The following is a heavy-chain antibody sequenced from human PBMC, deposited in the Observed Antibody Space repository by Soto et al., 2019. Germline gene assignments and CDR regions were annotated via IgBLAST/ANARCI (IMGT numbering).Heavy chain of an antibody. CDR1: GYTFTSYA. CDR2: INAGNGNT. D-gene: IGHD2-2*01. V-gene: IGHV1-3*01. J-gene: IGHJ6*02. Sequence: ASVKVSCKASGYTFTSYAMHWVRQAPGQRLEWMGWINAGNGNTKYSQKFQGRVTITRDTSASTAYMELSSLRSEDTAVYYCASSCCISTSCPPYYGMDVWGQGTTVTVSS. CDR3: ASSCCISTSCPPYYGMDV.